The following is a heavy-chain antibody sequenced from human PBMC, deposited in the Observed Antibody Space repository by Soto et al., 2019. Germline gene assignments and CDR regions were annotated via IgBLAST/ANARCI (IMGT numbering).Heavy chain of an antibody. Sequence: QVQLVQSGAEVKKPGSSVKVSCKASGGTFSSYAISWVRQAPGQGLEWMGGIIPIFGTANYAQKFQGRVTITADEYTSTAYMELSSLRSEDTAVYYCASCGIGAAAGWGYNWFDPWGQGTLVTVSS. CDR1: GGTFSSYA. CDR2: IIPIFGTA. CDR3: ASCGIGAAAGWGYNWFDP. D-gene: IGHD6-13*01. V-gene: IGHV1-69*01. J-gene: IGHJ5*02.